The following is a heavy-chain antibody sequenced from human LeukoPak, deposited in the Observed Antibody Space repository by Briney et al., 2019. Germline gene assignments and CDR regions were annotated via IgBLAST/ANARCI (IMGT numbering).Heavy chain of an antibody. J-gene: IGHJ4*02. CDR1: GFTFSSYS. V-gene: IGHV3-48*04. CDR3: ARLPAYCSSTSCYYDC. D-gene: IGHD2-2*01. CDR2: ISSASGSI. Sequence: GGSLRLSCAASGFTFSSYSMNWVRQAPGKGLEWVSYISSASGSIYYADSVKGRFTISRDNAKNSLFLQMNSLRAEDTAVYYCARLPAYCSSTSCYYDCWGQGTLVTVSS.